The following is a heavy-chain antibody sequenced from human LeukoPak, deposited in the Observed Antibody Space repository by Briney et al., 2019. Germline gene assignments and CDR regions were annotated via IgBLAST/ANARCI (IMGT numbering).Heavy chain of an antibody. CDR3: AGGNSGYDWGFDY. CDR1: GYTFTSYD. Sequence: GASVKVSCTASGYTFTSYDINWVRQATGQGLEWMGWMNPNSGNTGYAQKFQGRVTITRNTSISTAYMELSSLGSEDTAVYYCAGGNSGYDWGFDYWGQGTLVTVSS. J-gene: IGHJ4*02. D-gene: IGHD5-12*01. V-gene: IGHV1-8*03. CDR2: MNPNSGNT.